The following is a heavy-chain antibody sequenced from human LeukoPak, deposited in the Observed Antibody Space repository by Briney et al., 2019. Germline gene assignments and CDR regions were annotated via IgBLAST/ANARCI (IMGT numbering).Heavy chain of an antibody. Sequence: GGSLRLSCAASGFTFSSYGMHWVRQAPGKGLEWVAVISYDGSNKYYADSVKGRFTISRDNSKNTLYLQMNSLRAEDTAVYYCARESGRSYDSSGYYGIGYWGQGTLVTVSS. V-gene: IGHV3-30*03. CDR2: ISYDGSNK. D-gene: IGHD3-22*01. J-gene: IGHJ4*02. CDR3: ARESGRSYDSSGYYGIGY. CDR1: GFTFSSYG.